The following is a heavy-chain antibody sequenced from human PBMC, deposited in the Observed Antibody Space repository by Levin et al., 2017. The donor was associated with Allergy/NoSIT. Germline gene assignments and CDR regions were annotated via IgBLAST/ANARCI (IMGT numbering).Heavy chain of an antibody. CDR2: IWSDGINK. J-gene: IGHJ4*02. CDR3: ARDKIQVWLQVGILDS. D-gene: IGHD5-18*01. Sequence: GGSLRLSCAASGVIFSNYGMHWVRQAPGKGLEWVAVIWSDGINKDYADSVKGRFTISRDNSKNTLYLEMNSLRAEDTAVYFCARDKIQVWLQVGILDSWGQGTLVTVSS. V-gene: IGHV3-33*01. CDR1: GVIFSNYG.